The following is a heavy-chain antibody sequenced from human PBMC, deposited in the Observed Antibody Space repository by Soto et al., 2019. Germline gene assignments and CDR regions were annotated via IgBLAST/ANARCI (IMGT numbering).Heavy chain of an antibody. CDR3: AKILPMTSVTTVRENDMDA. J-gene: IGHJ6*02. CDR1: GGSFSGYY. V-gene: IGHV4-34*01. CDR2: VNHSGST. Sequence: SETLSLTCTVYGGSFSGYYWSWIRQPPGKGLEWIGEVNHSGSTNYNSSLKSRVTISVDTSKNQFSLKLSSVTAADTAVYYCAKILPMTSVTTVRENDMDAWGQGTTVTVSS. D-gene: IGHD4-17*01.